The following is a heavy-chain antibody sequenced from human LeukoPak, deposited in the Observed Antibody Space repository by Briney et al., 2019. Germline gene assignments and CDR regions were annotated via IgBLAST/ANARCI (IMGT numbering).Heavy chain of an antibody. CDR1: GFTFNTYA. CDR2: ISGSGDRT. CDR3: AKRDYPETSGYAPLFQH. V-gene: IGHV3-23*01. J-gene: IGHJ1*01. Sequence: GGSLRLSCAASGFTFNTYAMSWVRQAPGKGLECVSGISGSGDRTLYADSVKGRFTISRDNSKNTLYLQMNSLRDEDTAIYYCAKRDYPETSGYAPLFQHWGQGTLVTASS. D-gene: IGHD3-22*01.